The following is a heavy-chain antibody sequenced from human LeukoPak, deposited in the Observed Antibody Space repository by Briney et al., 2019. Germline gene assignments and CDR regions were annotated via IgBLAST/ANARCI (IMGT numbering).Heavy chain of an antibody. CDR2: IRYDGSEK. J-gene: IGHJ1*01. Sequence: GGSLRLSCVVSGCTFSSFSMHSFRQAPGRGLEWVAFIRYDGSEKSDADSVKGRLTISRDNSKKTLYLQMNDLSTEDTAVYYCAKDRVTASTEGYVEHWGQGTPVIVSS. CDR3: AKDRVTASTEGYVEH. V-gene: IGHV3-30*02. D-gene: IGHD2-2*01. CDR1: GCTFSSFS.